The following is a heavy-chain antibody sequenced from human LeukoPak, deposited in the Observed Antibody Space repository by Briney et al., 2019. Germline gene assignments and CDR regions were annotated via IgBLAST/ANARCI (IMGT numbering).Heavy chain of an antibody. J-gene: IGHJ5*02. Sequence: GGSLRLSCVASRFTVSNNHMNWVRQAPGKGLEWVSVIYNGDNTYYADSVQGGFTISKDNSRNTLYLQMNSLRPEDTAVYYCARALPESVSGYDLGWFDPWGQGTLVTVSS. D-gene: IGHD5-12*01. V-gene: IGHV3-53*05. CDR1: RFTVSNNH. CDR2: IYNGDNT. CDR3: ARALPESVSGYDLGWFDP.